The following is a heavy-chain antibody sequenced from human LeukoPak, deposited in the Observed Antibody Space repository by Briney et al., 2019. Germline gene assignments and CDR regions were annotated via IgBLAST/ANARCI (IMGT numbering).Heavy chain of an antibody. V-gene: IGHV4-61*02. D-gene: IGHD2-21*01. Sequence: PSQTLSLTCTVSGGSISSGSYYWSWIRQPAGKGLEWIGRIYTSGSTNYNPSLKSRVTISVDTSKNQFSLKLSSVTAADTAVYYCARELWARAAEVSWFDPWGQGTLVTVSS. CDR2: IYTSGST. J-gene: IGHJ5*02. CDR3: ARELWARAAEVSWFDP. CDR1: GGSISSGSYY.